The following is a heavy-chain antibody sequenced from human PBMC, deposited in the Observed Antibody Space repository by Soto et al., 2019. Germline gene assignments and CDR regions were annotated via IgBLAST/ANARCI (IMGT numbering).Heavy chain of an antibody. V-gene: IGHV4-30-4*01. CDR2: IYYSGST. Sequence: SETLSLTXTVSGGSISSGDYYWSWIRQPPGKGLEWIGYIYYSGSTYYNPSLKSRVTISVDTSKNQFSLKLSSVTAADTAVYYCARARIPSYYDSSGDAFDIWGQGTMVTV. D-gene: IGHD3-22*01. J-gene: IGHJ3*02. CDR1: GGSISSGDYY. CDR3: ARARIPSYYDSSGDAFDI.